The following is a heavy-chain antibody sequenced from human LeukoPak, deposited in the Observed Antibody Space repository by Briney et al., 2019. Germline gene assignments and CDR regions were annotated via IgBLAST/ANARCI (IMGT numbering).Heavy chain of an antibody. V-gene: IGHV1-2*02. Sequence: ASVKVSCRASGYTFTGYYMHWVRQAPGQGLGWMGWINPNSGGTNYAQKFQGRVTMTRDTSISTAYMELSRLRSDDTAVYYCARAPKRLGSPSFSPTPDYWGQGTLVTVSS. CDR2: INPNSGGT. D-gene: IGHD2/OR15-2a*01. CDR3: ARAPKRLGSPSFSPTPDY. CDR1: GYTFTGYY. J-gene: IGHJ4*02.